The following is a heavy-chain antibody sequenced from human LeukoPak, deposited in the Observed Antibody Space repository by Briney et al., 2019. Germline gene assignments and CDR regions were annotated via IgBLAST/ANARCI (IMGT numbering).Heavy chain of an antibody. CDR2: ISGSGGST. CDR3: AKTRLVVVAATLGYFDY. D-gene: IGHD2-15*01. V-gene: IGHV3-23*01. Sequence: GGSLRLSCAASGFTFSSYDMSWVRQAPGKGLEWVSAISGSGGSTYYADSVKGRFTISRDNSKNTLYLQMNSLRAEDTAVYHCAKTRLVVVAATLGYFDYWGQGTLVTVSS. J-gene: IGHJ4*02. CDR1: GFTFSSYD.